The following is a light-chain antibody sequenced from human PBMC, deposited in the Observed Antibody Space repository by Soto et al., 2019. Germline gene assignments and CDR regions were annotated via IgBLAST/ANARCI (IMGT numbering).Light chain of an antibody. CDR1: MRDVGAYNL. CDR3: GTWDGVLGGL. CDR2: EVR. V-gene: IGLV2-14*01. J-gene: IGLJ3*02. Sequence: QSALTQPASVSGSPGQSITISCAGTMRDVGAYNLVSWYQQHPGRVPQLIIYEVRNRPSGISFRFSGSKSGNTASLTISGLQTGDEAEYFCGTWDGVLGGLFGGGTKLTVL.